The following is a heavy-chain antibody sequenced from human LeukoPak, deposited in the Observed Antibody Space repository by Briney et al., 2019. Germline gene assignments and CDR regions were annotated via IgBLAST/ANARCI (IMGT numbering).Heavy chain of an antibody. CDR3: ARERIQLWLGDYYYYMDV. Sequence: SETLSLTCTVSGYSMSSGYYWGWIRQPPERGLEWIGSMYHTGSTYYNPSLKSRVTISVDTSKNQFSLKLSSVTAADTAVYYCARERIQLWLGDYYYYMDVWGKGTTVTVSS. CDR1: GYSMSSGYY. V-gene: IGHV4-38-2*02. J-gene: IGHJ6*03. D-gene: IGHD5-18*01. CDR2: MYHTGST.